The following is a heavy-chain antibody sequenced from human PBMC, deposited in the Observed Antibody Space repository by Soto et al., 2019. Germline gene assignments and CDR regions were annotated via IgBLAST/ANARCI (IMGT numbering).Heavy chain of an antibody. CDR1: GGSISSSSYY. CDR2: IYYSGST. CDR3: AKAPRDDRNYVPAFDL. Sequence: PSETLSLTCTVSGGSISSSSYYRGWIRQPPGKGLEWIGSIYYSGSTYYNPSLKSRVTISVDTSKNQFSLKLSSVTAADTAVYYCAKAPRDDRNYVPAFDLWAQRTMVTVSS. D-gene: IGHD3-10*02. J-gene: IGHJ3*01. V-gene: IGHV4-39*01.